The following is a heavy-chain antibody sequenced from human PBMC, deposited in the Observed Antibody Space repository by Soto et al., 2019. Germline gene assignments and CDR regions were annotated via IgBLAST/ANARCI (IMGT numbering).Heavy chain of an antibody. CDR2: ISSSSSYI. D-gene: IGHD5-12*01. J-gene: IGHJ4*02. Sequence: EVQLVESGGGLVKPGGSLRLSCAASGFIFSSYSMNWVRQAPGKGLEWVSSISSSSSYIYYADSVKDRFTISRDNAKNSVYLQMNSLRAEDTAVYYCARVSSGYDPCYWGQGTLVTVSS. CDR1: GFIFSSYS. V-gene: IGHV3-21*01. CDR3: ARVSSGYDPCY.